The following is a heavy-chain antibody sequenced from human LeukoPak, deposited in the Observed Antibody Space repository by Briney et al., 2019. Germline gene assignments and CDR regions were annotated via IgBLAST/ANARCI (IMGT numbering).Heavy chain of an antibody. Sequence: SETLSLTCTVSGGSISSSSYYWGWIRQPPGKGLEWIGSIYYSGSTYYNSSLKSRVTISVDTSKNQFSLKLNSVTAADTAVYYCARGPRVFDYWGQGTLVTVSS. CDR1: GGSISSSSYY. CDR2: IYYSGST. J-gene: IGHJ4*02. CDR3: ARGPRVFDY. D-gene: IGHD3-10*01. V-gene: IGHV4-39*07.